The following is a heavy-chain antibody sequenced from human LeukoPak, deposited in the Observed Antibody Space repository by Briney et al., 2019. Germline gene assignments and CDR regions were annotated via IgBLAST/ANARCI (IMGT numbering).Heavy chain of an antibody. CDR3: ARDYPYYYDSSGYSAIDY. V-gene: IGHV1-18*01. CDR1: GGSLTSHT. CDR2: ISAYNGNT. D-gene: IGHD3-22*01. Sequence: ASVKVSCKASGGSLTSHTFSWVRQAPGQGLEWMGWISAYNGNTNYAQKLQGRVTMTTDTSTSTAYMELRSLRSDDTAVYYCARDYPYYYDSSGYSAIDYWGQGTLVTVSS. J-gene: IGHJ4*02.